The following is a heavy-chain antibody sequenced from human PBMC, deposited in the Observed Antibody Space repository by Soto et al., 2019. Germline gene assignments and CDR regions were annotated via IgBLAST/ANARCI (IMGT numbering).Heavy chain of an antibody. J-gene: IGHJ1*01. CDR1: GYTFTSYA. Sequence: QVQLVQSGAEVKKPGASVKVSCKASGYTFTSYAMHWVRQAPGQRLEWMGWINAGNGNTKYSQKCQGRVTITRDTSASTAYMELSSRRSEDTAVYYCARPALYCDYVRAEYFQHWGQGTLVTVSS. CDR3: ARPALYCDYVRAEYFQH. V-gene: IGHV1-3*01. D-gene: IGHD4-17*01. CDR2: INAGNGNT.